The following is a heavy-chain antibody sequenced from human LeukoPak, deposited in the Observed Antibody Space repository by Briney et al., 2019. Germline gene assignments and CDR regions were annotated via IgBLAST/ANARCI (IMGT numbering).Heavy chain of an antibody. V-gene: IGHV3-7*01. CDR1: GFTLRSYW. CDR3: ARGRRWGSGAFDM. CDR2: IKEDGSDE. D-gene: IGHD7-27*01. Sequence: PGGSLRLSCVASGFTLRSYWMGWLRLAPGKGLEWVGNIKEDGSDEYYVDSVKGRFTISRDIAANSLYLQMSSLKVEDTSVYYCARGRRWGSGAFDMWGQGTMVTVSS. J-gene: IGHJ3*02.